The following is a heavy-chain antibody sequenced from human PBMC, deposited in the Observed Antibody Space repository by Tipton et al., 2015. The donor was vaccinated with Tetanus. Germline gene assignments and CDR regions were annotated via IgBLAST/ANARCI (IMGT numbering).Heavy chain of an antibody. Sequence: LRLSCAVSGGSLSSGDNYWSWIRQFPGKGLESIGLIYSSGYTLYSPSLKSRASMSVDTSKNQFSLKLSSVTAADTAVYYCARDFGSYGLNWFDPWGQGTLVTVSS. CDR3: ARDFGSYGLNWFDP. J-gene: IGHJ5*02. CDR2: IYSSGYT. D-gene: IGHD5-18*01. CDR1: GGSLSSGDNY. V-gene: IGHV4-31*11.